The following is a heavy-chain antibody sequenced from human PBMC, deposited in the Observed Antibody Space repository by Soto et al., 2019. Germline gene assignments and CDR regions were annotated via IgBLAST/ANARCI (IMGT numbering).Heavy chain of an antibody. Sequence: QVQLVQSGAEVKEPGSSVKVSCKASGGGNLRDYRTTWVRRAPGQGLEWMGGIIPKLGSENYAPKFQDRVTITADESTNSVYKEVRRLSSDVTAVYYCARGGERYNFGAVYWGQGTPVTVSS. CDR2: IIPKLGSE. CDR3: ARGGERYNFGAVY. V-gene: IGHV1-69*01. J-gene: IGHJ4*02. D-gene: IGHD5-12*01. CDR1: GGGNLRDYR.